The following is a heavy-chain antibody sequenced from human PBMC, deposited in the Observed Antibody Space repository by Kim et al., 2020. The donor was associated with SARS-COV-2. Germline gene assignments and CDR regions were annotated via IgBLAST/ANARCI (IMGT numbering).Heavy chain of an antibody. D-gene: IGHD1-26*01. CDR3: ATATQWELLRVKAFDI. J-gene: IGHJ3*02. V-gene: IGHV1-24*01. Sequence: KFQGRVTMTEDTSTDTAYMELSSLRSEDTAVYYCATATQWELLRVKAFDIWGQGTMVTVSS.